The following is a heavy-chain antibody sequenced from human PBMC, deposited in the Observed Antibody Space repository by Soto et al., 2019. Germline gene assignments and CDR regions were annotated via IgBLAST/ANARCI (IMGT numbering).Heavy chain of an antibody. CDR3: ARGRRTSAYSNNWYVY. CDR2: MNPNSGTT. J-gene: IGHJ5*01. Sequence: QVQLVQSGAEVKKPGASVKVSCKASGYTFTSYDLLGAAAPGQGLEWMGWMNPNSGTTGYAQEFQGRVTMTSNTSINTAYMELSSLTSDDTAVYYCARGRRTSAYSNNWYVYWGQGALVTVSS. D-gene: IGHD1-26*01. CDR1: GYTFTSYD. V-gene: IGHV1-8*01.